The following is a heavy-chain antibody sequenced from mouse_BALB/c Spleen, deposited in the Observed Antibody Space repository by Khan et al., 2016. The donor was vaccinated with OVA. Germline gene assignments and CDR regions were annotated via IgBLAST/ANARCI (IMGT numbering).Heavy chain of an antibody. D-gene: IGHD2-2*01. Sequence: EVQLQQSGPELMKPGASVKISCKASGYSFTTYYLHWVMQSHGEGLEWIGYVDPFSGGTTYNQKFKGKATLTVDKSSSTAYMHLSNLTSEDSAVDYCTRHGYVAWFTYWGQGTLVTVSA. V-gene: IGHV1S135*01. CDR1: GYSFTTYY. J-gene: IGHJ3*01. CDR3: TRHGYVAWFTY. CDR2: VDPFSGGT.